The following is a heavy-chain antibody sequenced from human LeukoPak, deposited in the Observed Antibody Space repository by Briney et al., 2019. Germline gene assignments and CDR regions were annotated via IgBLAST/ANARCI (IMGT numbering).Heavy chain of an antibody. D-gene: IGHD1-26*01. CDR3: AGDHYLALKD. CDR2: IYNTETT. J-gene: IGHJ4*01. CDR1: GGSISSGDNY. Sequence: SETLSLTCSVSGGSISSGDNYWSWVRQPPGKGLEWIGFIYNTETTYYNTSFQSRPTISIHTSENQFTLKLNSVTAADTAFYYCAGDHYLALKDWGHGMLVTVSS. V-gene: IGHV4-30-4*01.